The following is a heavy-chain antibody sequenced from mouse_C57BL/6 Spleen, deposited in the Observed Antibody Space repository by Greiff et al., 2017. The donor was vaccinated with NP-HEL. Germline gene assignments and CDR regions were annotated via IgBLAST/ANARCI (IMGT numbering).Heavy chain of an antibody. CDR1: GYTFTSYW. Sequence: QVQLQQPGAELVKPGASVKMSCKASGYTFTSYWITWVKQRPGPGLEWIGDIYPGSGSTNYNEKFKSKATLTVDTSSSTAYMQLSSLTSDDSAVYCCARSAHYYGSSLWYFDVWGTGTTVTVSS. V-gene: IGHV1-55*01. J-gene: IGHJ1*03. CDR2: IYPGSGST. CDR3: ARSAHYYGSSLWYFDV. D-gene: IGHD1-1*01.